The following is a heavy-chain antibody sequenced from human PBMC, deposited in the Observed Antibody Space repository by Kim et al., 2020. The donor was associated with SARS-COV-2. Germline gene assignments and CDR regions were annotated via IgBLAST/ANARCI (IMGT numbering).Heavy chain of an antibody. CDR3: ARHTYYYDSSGYYYASPFDY. CDR1: GYSFTSYW. Sequence: GESLKISCKGSGYSFTSYWIGWVRQMPGKGLEWMGIIYPGDSDTRYSPSFQGQVTISADKSISTAYLQWSSLKASDTAMYYCARHTYYYDSSGYYYASPFDYWGQGTLVTVSS. J-gene: IGHJ4*02. D-gene: IGHD3-22*01. V-gene: IGHV5-51*01. CDR2: IYPGDSDT.